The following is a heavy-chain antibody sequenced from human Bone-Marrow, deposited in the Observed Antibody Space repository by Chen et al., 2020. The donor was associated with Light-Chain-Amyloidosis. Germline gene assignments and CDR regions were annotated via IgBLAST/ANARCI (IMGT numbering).Heavy chain of an antibody. CDR3: ARVPPTIRGPCQYYYGMDV. Sequence: QVHLVESGGEVTKPGASVKVSCKTSGYTFTSYGISWVRQAPGHGLEWMGWIKTYNGNTNYAPKFQGRVTMTTDTSTTTAYMQLTSLRPDDTAVYYCARVPPTIRGPCQYYYGMDVWGQGTTVTVS. CDR2: IKTYNGNT. J-gene: IGHJ6*02. D-gene: IGHD3-10*01. V-gene: IGHV1-18*04. CDR1: GYTFTSYG.